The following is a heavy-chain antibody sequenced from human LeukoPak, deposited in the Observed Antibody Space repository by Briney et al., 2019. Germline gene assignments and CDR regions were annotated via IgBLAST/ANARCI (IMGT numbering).Heavy chain of an antibody. D-gene: IGHD6-13*01. CDR3: AREGSSWSYYYYYYMDV. CDR2: INHSGST. V-gene: IGHV4-34*01. J-gene: IGHJ6*03. CDR1: GGSFSGYY. Sequence: SETLSLTCAVYGGSFSGYYWSWIRQPPGKGLEWIGEINHSGSTNYNPSLKSRVTISVDTSKNQFSLKLSSVTAADTAVYYCAREGSSWSYYYYYYMDVWGKGTTVTVSS.